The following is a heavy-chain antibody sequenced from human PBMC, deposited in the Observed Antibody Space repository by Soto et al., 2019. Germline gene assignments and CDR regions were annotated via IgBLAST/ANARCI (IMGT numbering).Heavy chain of an antibody. V-gene: IGHV1-69*13. Sequence: GASVKVSCRASGGTFSSYAISGVRQAPGQGLEWMGGIIPIFGTANYAQKFQGRVTITADESTSTAYMELSSLRSEDTAVYYCAKGYCSGGGCGGGYYYGMDVWGQGTTVTVSS. CDR3: AKGYCSGGGCGGGYYYGMDV. D-gene: IGHD2-15*01. J-gene: IGHJ6*02. CDR2: IIPIFGTA. CDR1: GGTFSSYA.